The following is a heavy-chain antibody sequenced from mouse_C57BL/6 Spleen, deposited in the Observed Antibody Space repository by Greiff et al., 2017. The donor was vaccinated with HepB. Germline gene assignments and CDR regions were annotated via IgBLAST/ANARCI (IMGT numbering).Heavy chain of an antibody. Sequence: EVHLVESGGGLVKPGGSLKLSCAASGFTFSDYGMHWVRQAPEKGLEWVAYISSGSSTIYYEDTVKGRFTISRDNAKNTLFLQMTSLRSEDTAMYYCASFDGYYGFDYWGQGTTLTVSS. CDR3: ASFDGYYGFDY. V-gene: IGHV5-17*01. CDR1: GFTFSDYG. D-gene: IGHD2-3*01. J-gene: IGHJ2*01. CDR2: ISSGSSTI.